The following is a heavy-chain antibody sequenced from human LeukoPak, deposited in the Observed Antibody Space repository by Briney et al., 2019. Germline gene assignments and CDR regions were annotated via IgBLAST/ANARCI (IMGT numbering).Heavy chain of an antibody. CDR1: GGTFSSYA. Sequence: SVKVSCKASGGTFSSYAISWVRQAPGQGVEWMGGIIPIFGTANYAQKLQGRVTITADESTSTAYIELSSLRSEDTAVYYCASDCSSTSCQSPFDYWGQGTLVTVSS. V-gene: IGHV1-69*13. CDR3: ASDCSSTSCQSPFDY. CDR2: IIPIFGTA. J-gene: IGHJ4*02. D-gene: IGHD2-2*01.